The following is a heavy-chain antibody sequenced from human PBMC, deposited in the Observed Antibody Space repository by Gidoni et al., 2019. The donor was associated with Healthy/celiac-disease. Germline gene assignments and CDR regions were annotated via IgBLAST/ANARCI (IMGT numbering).Heavy chain of an antibody. CDR2: ISDDGSNK. CDR1: RFTYSSYA. Sequence: QLHLLESGGGGVQTGRSLILCCTAFRFTYSSYAMHLVRQAPGQRLASVAVISDDGSNKYYEVSVKGRVTISRDNSKHMLYLQMNILRAEDTAVYYCARDLPDYGGIFDYWGQGTLVTVPS. V-gene: IGHV3-30*04. CDR3: ARDLPDYGGIFDY. J-gene: IGHJ4*02. D-gene: IGHD4-17*01.